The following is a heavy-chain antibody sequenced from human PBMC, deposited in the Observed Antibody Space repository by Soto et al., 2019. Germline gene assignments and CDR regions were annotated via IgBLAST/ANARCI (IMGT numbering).Heavy chain of an antibody. V-gene: IGHV4-34*01. CDR1: GGTFSGYY. CDR3: TRGEGGFQP. J-gene: IGHJ1*01. CDR2: INHSGST. Sequence: QVQLQQWGAGLLKPSETLSLTCAVYGGTFSGYYWTWIRQPPGKGLEWIGDINHSGSTNYNPSLKSRVTISVDTSTIQFSLKLTSVTAADTAVYSSTRGEGGFQPWGQGTLVTVSS.